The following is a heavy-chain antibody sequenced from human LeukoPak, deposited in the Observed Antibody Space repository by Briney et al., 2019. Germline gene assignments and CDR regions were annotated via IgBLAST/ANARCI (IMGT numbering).Heavy chain of an antibody. J-gene: IGHJ3*02. V-gene: IGHV4-61*02. D-gene: IGHD3-10*01. CDR1: GGSISSGSYY. CDR2: IYTSGST. CDR3: ARDSWFGIYMGAFDI. Sequence: SETLSLTCAVSGGSISSGSYYWSWIRQPAGKGLEWIGRIYTSGSTNYNPSLKSRVTISVDTSKNQFSPKLSSVTAADTAVYYCARDSWFGIYMGAFDIWGQGTMVTVSS.